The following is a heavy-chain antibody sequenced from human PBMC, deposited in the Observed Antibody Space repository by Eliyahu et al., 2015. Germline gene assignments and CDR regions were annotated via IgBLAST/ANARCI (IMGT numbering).Heavy chain of an antibody. J-gene: IGHJ3*02. CDR1: GFTLSNYE. CDR3: ARHGTAFDI. Sequence: EVQLVESGGGLVQPGGSLXLSCAASGFTLSNYELNWVRQAPGKGLEWISYISNRGETIYYVDSVKGRFTISRDNAKNSLFLQMNSLRVEDTAVYYCARHGTAFDIWGQGTTVTVSS. D-gene: IGHD1-26*01. V-gene: IGHV3-48*03. CDR2: ISNRGETI.